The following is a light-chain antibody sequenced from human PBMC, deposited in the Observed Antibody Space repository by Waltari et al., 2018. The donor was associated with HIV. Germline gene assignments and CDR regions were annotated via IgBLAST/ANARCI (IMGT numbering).Light chain of an antibody. CDR2: KAS. CDR1: QSISSW. V-gene: IGKV1-5*03. Sequence: DIQMTQSPSTLSASLGDRVTITCRASQSISSWLAWYQQKPGKAPNLLIYKASSLESGVPSRFSGSGSGTEFTLTISSLQPDDFATYYCQQYNTSPWTFCQGTKVEVK. CDR3: QQYNTSPWT. J-gene: IGKJ1*01.